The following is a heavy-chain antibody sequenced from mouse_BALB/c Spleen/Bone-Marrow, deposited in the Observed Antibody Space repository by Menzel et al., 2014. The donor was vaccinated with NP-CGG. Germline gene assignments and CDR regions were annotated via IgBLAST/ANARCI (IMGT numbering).Heavy chain of an antibody. CDR3: ARRDYGSSFYAMDY. J-gene: IGHJ4*01. V-gene: IGHV1S135*01. D-gene: IGHD1-1*01. CDR2: IDPFNGGT. CDR1: GYSFTSYY. Sequence: LQESGPELMKPGASVKISCKASGYSFTSYYMHWVKQSHGKSLEWIGYIDPFNGGTSYNQKFKGKATLTVGKSSSTAYMHLSSLTSEDSAVYYCARRDYGSSFYAMDYWGQGTSVTVSS.